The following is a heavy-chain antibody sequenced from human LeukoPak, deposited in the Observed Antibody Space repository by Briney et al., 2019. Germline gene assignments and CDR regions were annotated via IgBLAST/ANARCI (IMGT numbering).Heavy chain of an antibody. CDR3: ARDVGTFVVVTPGNWFDP. V-gene: IGHV1-69*04. J-gene: IGHJ5*02. CDR1: GGTFSSYA. D-gene: IGHD2-21*02. Sequence: SVKVSCKASGGTFSSYAISWVRQAPGQGLEWMGRIIPILGIANYAQKFQGRVTITADKSTSTAYMELSSLRSEDTAVYYCARDVGTFVVVTPGNWFDPWGQGTLVTVSS. CDR2: IIPILGIA.